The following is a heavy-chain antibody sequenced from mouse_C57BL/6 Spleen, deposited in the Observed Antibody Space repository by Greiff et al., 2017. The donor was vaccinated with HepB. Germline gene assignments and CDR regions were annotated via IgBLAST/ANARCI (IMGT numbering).Heavy chain of an antibody. CDR3: ARGLQLGKDYAMDY. J-gene: IGHJ4*01. CDR1: GYTFTSYW. CDR2: IDPSDSYT. Sequence: QVQLQQPGAELVKPGASVKLSCKASGYTFTSYWMQWVKQRPGQGLEWIGEIDPSDSYTNYNQKFKGKATLTVDTSSSTAYMQLSSLTSEDSAVYYCARGLQLGKDYAMDYWGQGTSVTVSS. V-gene: IGHV1-50*01. D-gene: IGHD4-1*02.